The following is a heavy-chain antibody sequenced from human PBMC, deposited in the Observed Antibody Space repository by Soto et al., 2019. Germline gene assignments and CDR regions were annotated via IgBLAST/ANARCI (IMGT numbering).Heavy chain of an antibody. CDR3: ASSHVRVVRATTWFDP. CDR1: GVSISSAGYY. Sequence: QVQLQESGPGLVRPSQTLSLTCTVSGVSISSAGYYWSWMRQHPEKGLEWSGYISNSGTTYYNPSLKSRVVMSTVTSENQFSLKLSSMTAADTAFSYCASSHVRVVRATTWFDPWGQGTLVTVSS. CDR2: ISNSGTT. D-gene: IGHD3-10*01. V-gene: IGHV4-31*03. J-gene: IGHJ5*02.